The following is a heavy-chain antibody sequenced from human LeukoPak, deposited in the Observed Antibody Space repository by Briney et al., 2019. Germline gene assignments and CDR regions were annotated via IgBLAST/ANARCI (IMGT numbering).Heavy chain of an antibody. CDR1: GFTFSTYA. J-gene: IGHJ4*02. CDR3: ARDQGTAMAKYYFDY. CDR2: ISGSGDNT. Sequence: GGSLRLSCAASGFTFSTYAMNWVRQAPGKGLEWVSAISGSGDNTYHADSVKGRFSISRDNSKNTLYLQMNNLRAEDTAVYYCARDQGTAMAKYYFDYWGQGTLVTVSS. D-gene: IGHD5-18*01. V-gene: IGHV3-23*01.